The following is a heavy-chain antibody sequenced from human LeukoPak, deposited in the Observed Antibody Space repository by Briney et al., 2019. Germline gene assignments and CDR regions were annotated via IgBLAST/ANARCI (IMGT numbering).Heavy chain of an antibody. J-gene: IGHJ4*02. CDR1: GFTFSSYA. CDR3: AKDGYRFNSFDY. CDR2: ISGSGGST. D-gene: IGHD6-13*01. V-gene: IGHV3-23*01. Sequence: GGSLRLSCAASGFTFSSYAMSWVCQAPGKGLEWVSAISGSGGSTYYADSVKGRFTISRDNSKNTLYLQMNSLRAEDTAVYYCAKDGYRFNSFDYWGQGTLVTVSS.